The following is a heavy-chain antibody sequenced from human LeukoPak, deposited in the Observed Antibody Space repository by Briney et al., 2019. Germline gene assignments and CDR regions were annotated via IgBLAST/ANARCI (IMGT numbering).Heavy chain of an antibody. CDR1: GYTFTSYG. Sequence: EASVKVSFTASGYTFTSYGISWVRQAPGQGLEWMGWISAYNGNTNYAQKLQGRVTMTTDTSTSTAYMELRSLRSEDTAVYYCARVDGSSGWYPFDYWGQGTLVTVSS. D-gene: IGHD6-19*01. CDR3: ARVDGSSGWYPFDY. CDR2: ISAYNGNT. V-gene: IGHV1-18*01. J-gene: IGHJ4*02.